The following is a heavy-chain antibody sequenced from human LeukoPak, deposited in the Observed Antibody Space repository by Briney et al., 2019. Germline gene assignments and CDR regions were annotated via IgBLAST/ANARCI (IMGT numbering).Heavy chain of an antibody. Sequence: ASVKVSCKASGYTFTSYYMHWVRQAPGQGLEWMGIINPSGGSTSYAQKFQGRVTMTRDTSTSTVYMELSSLRSEDTAVYYCARDRGQPTVLRYFDWLLPDYWGQGTLVTVSS. CDR1: GYTFTSYY. CDR2: INPSGGST. J-gene: IGHJ4*02. CDR3: ARDRGQPTVLRYFDWLLPDY. D-gene: IGHD3-9*01. V-gene: IGHV1-46*01.